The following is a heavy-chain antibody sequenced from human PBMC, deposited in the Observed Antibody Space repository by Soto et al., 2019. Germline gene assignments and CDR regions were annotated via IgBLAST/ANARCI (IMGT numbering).Heavy chain of an antibody. J-gene: IGHJ6*02. D-gene: IGHD3-22*01. CDR2: IWPGDSDT. CDR3: ARLRVNSGYPLMDV. Sequence: GESLKISCKGSGYSFTSYWIGWVRQMPGKGLKWMGIIWPGDSDTRYSPSFHGQVTISADKSISTAYLQWSSLKASDTAMYFCARLRVNSGYPLMDVWGQGTTVTVSS. CDR1: GYSFTSYW. V-gene: IGHV5-51*01.